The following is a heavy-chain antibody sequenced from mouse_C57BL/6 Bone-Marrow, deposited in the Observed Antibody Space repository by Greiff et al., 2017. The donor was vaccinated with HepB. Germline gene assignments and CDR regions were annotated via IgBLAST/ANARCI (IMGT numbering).Heavy chain of an antibody. V-gene: IGHV3-6*01. CDR3: ARGGSSSLYAMDY. J-gene: IGHJ4*01. D-gene: IGHD1-1*01. Sequence: VQLQQSGPGLVKPSQSLSLTCSVTGYSITSGYYWNWIRQFPGNKLEWMGYISYDGSNNYNPSLKNLISITRDTSKNQFFLTLNPVTTEDTATYYCARGGSSSLYAMDYWGQGTSVTVSS. CDR2: ISYDGSN. CDR1: GYSITSGYY.